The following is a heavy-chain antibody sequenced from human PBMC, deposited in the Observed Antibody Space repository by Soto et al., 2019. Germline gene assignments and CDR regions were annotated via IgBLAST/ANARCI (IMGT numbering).Heavy chain of an antibody. CDR3: ARELELRSFRVDYYYGMDV. V-gene: IGHV3-30-3*01. Sequence: QVQLVESGGGVVQPGRSLRLSCAASGFTFSSYAMHWVRQAPGKGLEWVAVISYDGSNKYYADSVKGRFTISRDNSKNTLYLQMNSLRAEDTAVYYCARELELRSFRVDYYYGMDVWGQGTTVTVSS. J-gene: IGHJ6*02. CDR1: GFTFSSYA. CDR2: ISYDGSNK. D-gene: IGHD1-7*01.